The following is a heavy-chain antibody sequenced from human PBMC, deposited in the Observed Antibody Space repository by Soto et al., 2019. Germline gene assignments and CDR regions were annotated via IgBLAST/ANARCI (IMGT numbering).Heavy chain of an antibody. CDR3: ARDRVSSGWYGSSAFDI. CDR2: IYPNSGGT. V-gene: IGHV1-2*02. D-gene: IGHD6-19*01. CDR1: GYTFSGYY. Sequence: ASVKVSCKTSGYTFSGYYIHWVRQAPGQGLEWMGWIYPNSGGTTYAQKFQGGVTMTVDTSIRTAYVELRSLTSDDTAVYYCARDRVSSGWYGSSAFDIWGQGTMVNVSS. J-gene: IGHJ3*02.